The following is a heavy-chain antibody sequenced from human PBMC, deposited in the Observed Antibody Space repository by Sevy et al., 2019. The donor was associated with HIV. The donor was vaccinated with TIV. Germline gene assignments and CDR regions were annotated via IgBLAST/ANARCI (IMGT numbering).Heavy chain of an antibody. CDR3: ARGIPEPGIVGAILSFDI. CDR1: GGSISSYY. J-gene: IGHJ3*02. V-gene: IGHV4-59*01. Sequence: SETLSLTCTVSGGSISSYYWSWIRQPPGKGLEWIGYIYYSGSNNYNPYLKSRVTISVDTSKNQFSLKLSPVTAADTAVDYCARGIPEPGIVGAILSFDIWGQGTMVTVSS. CDR2: IYYSGSN. D-gene: IGHD1-26*01.